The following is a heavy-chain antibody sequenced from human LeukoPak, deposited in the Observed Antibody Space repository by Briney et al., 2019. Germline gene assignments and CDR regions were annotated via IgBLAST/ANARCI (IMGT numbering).Heavy chain of an antibody. CDR1: GFTFSSYG. CDR3: AKDRLERLLDY. J-gene: IGHJ4*02. V-gene: IGHV3-30*02. Sequence: GGSLRLSCAASGFTFSSYGMHWVRQAPGQGLEWVAFIQYDGSNKYYADSVKGRFTISRDNSKNTLYLQMTSLKAGDTAVYYCAKDRLERLLDYWGQGTLVTVSS. CDR2: IQYDGSNK. D-gene: IGHD2-15*01.